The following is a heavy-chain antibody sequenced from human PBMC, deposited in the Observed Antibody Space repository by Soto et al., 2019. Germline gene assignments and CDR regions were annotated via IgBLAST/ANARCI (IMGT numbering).Heavy chain of an antibody. CDR2: ISPDGSTT. Sequence: EVQLVEAGGDLVQPGGSLRLSCVASGFTISNYWMHWVRQAPGKGLIWVSRISPDGSTTNYADFVKGRFTISRDNAKNTLYLQMDSLRAEDTALYYCTRVISGSSGLFDYWGQGTLVTVSS. D-gene: IGHD1-26*01. CDR3: TRVISGSSGLFDY. CDR1: GFTISNYW. J-gene: IGHJ4*02. V-gene: IGHV3-74*01.